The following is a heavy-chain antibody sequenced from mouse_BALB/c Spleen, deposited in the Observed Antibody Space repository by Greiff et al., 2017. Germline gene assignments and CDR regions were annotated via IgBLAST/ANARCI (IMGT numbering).Heavy chain of an antibody. CDR3: ASILNWAWFAY. D-gene: IGHD4-1*01. V-gene: IGHV2-2*02. CDR2: IWSGGST. J-gene: IGHJ3*01. CDR1: GFSLTSYG. Sequence: QVQLQQSGPGLVQPSQSLSITCTVSGFSLTSYGVHWVRQSPGKGLEWLGVIWSGGSTDYNAAFISRLSISKDNSKSQVFFKMNSLQANDTAIYYCASILNWAWFAYWGQGTLVTVSA.